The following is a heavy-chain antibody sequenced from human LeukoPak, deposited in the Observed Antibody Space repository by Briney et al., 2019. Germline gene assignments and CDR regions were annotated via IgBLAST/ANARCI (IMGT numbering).Heavy chain of an antibody. CDR1: GGSISPYY. Sequence: SETLSLTCTVSGGSISPYYWSWIRQPPGKGLEWIGYIYYSGTTHYNPSLKSRVTMSVDTSKNQFSLKLSSVTAADTAVYYCARVLRGTEYYLDNWGQGTLVTVSS. CDR3: ARVLRGTEYYLDN. D-gene: IGHD3-16*01. CDR2: IYYSGTT. V-gene: IGHV4-59*12. J-gene: IGHJ4*02.